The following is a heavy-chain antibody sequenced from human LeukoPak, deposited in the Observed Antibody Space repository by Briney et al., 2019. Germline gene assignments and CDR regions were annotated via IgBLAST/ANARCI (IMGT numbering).Heavy chain of an antibody. CDR3: ARGGFGLGVGATRGLNWFDP. CDR1: GYSFTSHY. CDR2: INPNGGTT. Sequence: ASVTVSCKSSGYSFTSHYIHWVRQAPGQGLEWMGRINPNGGTTTSAQKFQGRVTITRDTSTSTVYMELRSLRSEDTAVYYCARGGFGLGVGATRGLNWFDPWGQGTLVTVSS. J-gene: IGHJ5*02. V-gene: IGHV1-46*01. D-gene: IGHD1-26*01.